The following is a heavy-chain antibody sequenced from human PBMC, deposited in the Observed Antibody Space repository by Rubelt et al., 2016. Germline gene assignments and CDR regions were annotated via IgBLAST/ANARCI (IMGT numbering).Heavy chain of an antibody. D-gene: IGHD6-19*01. J-gene: IGHJ4*02. CDR2: ILPIFVTA. CDR3: ARVQYSSGWYFDY. Sequence: QVQLVQSGAEVKKPGSSVKVSCKASGGTFSSYATSCVRQAPGQGRWWVGGILPIFVTANYAQKVQGRVTITADESTSRAYRELSSLGSEDTAVYYCARVQYSSGWYFDYWGQGTLVTVSS. CDR1: GGTFSSYA. V-gene: IGHV1-69*01.